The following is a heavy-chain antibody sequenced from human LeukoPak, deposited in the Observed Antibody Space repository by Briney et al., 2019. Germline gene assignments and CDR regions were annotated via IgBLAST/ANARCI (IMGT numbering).Heavy chain of an antibody. V-gene: IGHV3-7*01. CDR3: ARDRGYSSFDY. Sequence: GGSLRLSCEASAFTFSSYWMSWVRQAPGKGLEWVANIKEDGSEINYVDSVKGRFTIPRDNAKNSLLLQMNSLRVEDTAVYYCARDRGYSSFDYWGQGTLVTVSS. J-gene: IGHJ4*02. CDR2: IKEDGSEI. CDR1: AFTFSSYW. D-gene: IGHD4-23*01.